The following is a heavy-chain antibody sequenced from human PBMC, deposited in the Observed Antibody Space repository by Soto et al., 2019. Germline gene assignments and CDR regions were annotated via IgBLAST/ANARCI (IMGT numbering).Heavy chain of an antibody. CDR3: ARHLKKGSSAISGVDY. J-gene: IGHJ4*01. CDR2: IYYTGST. Sequence: ETLSLTCTVSGDSISNSNYFWGWIRQPPGKGLELIGIIYYTGSTYYNSSLKSRLTISVDTSKNQFSLRLSSVTAADTAVYYCARHLKKGSSAISGVDYWGHGTPVTVSS. CDR1: GDSISNSNYF. D-gene: IGHD2-2*01. V-gene: IGHV4-39*01.